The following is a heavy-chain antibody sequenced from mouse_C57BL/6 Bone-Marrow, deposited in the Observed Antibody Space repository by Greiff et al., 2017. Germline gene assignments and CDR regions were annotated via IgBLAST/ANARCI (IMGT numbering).Heavy chain of an antibody. Sequence: VQLKESGGDLVKPGGSLKLSCAASGFTFSSYGMSWVRPTPDKRLEWVATISSGGSYTYYPDSVKGRFTISRDNAKNTLYLQMSSLKSEDTAMYYCASGYGSSYVWFAYWGQGTLVTVSA. J-gene: IGHJ3*01. V-gene: IGHV5-6*01. D-gene: IGHD1-1*01. CDR1: GFTFSSYG. CDR2: ISSGGSYT. CDR3: ASGYGSSYVWFAY.